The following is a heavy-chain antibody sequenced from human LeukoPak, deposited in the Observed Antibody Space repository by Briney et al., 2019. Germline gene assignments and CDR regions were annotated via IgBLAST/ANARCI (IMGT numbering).Heavy chain of an antibody. CDR3: ARDPRGPTGYDSSGRDSFDY. CDR1: GFTFSSYA. D-gene: IGHD3-22*01. CDR2: ILYDGTMK. J-gene: IGHJ4*02. V-gene: IGHV3-30*04. Sequence: GGSLRLSCAASGFTFSSYAMHWVRQAPGKGLEWVAVILYDGTMKYYADSVKGRFTISRDNSQNTLYLQMNILRAEDTAVYYCARDPRGPTGYDSSGRDSFDYWGQGTLVTVSS.